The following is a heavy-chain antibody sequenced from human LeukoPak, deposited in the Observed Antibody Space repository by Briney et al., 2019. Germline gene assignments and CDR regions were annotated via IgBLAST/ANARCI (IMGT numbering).Heavy chain of an antibody. J-gene: IGHJ4*02. CDR2: INPNSGGT. CDR3: ARSVRWSSGYPY. D-gene: IGHD3-22*01. Sequence: ASVKVSCKASGYTFTGYYMHWVRQAPGQGLEWMGWINPNSGGTNHAQKFQGRVTMTRDTSISTAYMELSRLRSDDTAVYYCARSVRWSSGYPYWGQGTLGTVSS. V-gene: IGHV1-2*02. CDR1: GYTFTGYY.